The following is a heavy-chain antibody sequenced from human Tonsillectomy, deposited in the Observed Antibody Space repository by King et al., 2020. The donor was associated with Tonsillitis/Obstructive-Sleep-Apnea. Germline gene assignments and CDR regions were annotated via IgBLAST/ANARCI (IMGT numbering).Heavy chain of an antibody. Sequence: VQLQQWGAGLLKPSETLSLTCAVYGGSFSGYYWSWIRQPPGKGLEWIGEINHSGSTNYNPSLKSRVTISVATSKNQFSLELSSVTAADTAVYYCARQGSVYPFDFWGHGSLVTVSS. CDR2: INHSGST. CDR1: GGSFSGYY. CDR3: ARQGSVYPFDF. D-gene: IGHD3-3*01. J-gene: IGHJ4*01. V-gene: IGHV4-34*01.